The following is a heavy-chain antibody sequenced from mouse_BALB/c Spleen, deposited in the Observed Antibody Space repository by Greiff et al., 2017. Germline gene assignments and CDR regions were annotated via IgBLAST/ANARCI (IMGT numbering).Heavy chain of an antibody. V-gene: IGHV14-3*02. CDR1: GFNIKDTY. J-gene: IGHJ4*01. CDR2: IDPANGNT. D-gene: IGHD2-4*01. Sequence: EVQLQQSGAELVKPGASVKLSCTASGFNIKDTYMHWVKQRPEQGLEWIGRIDPANGNTKYDPKFQGKATITAATSSNTAYLQLSSLTSEDTAVDYCARMMTFAMDDWGQGTAVTGSA. CDR3: ARMMTFAMDD.